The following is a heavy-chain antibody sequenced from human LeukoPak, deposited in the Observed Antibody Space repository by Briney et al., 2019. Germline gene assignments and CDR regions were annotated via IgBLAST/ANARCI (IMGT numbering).Heavy chain of an antibody. CDR2: MNPNSGNT. J-gene: IGHJ3*02. CDR1: GYTFTSYD. D-gene: IGHD3-3*01. Sequence: ASVKVSCKASGYTFTSYDINWVRQATGQGLEWMGWMNPNSGNTGYAQKFQGRVTITRNTSISTAYMELSSLRSEDKAVYYCARGRRLGYYDFWSGLGHDAFDIWGQGTMVTVSS. V-gene: IGHV1-8*03. CDR3: ARGRRLGYYDFWSGLGHDAFDI.